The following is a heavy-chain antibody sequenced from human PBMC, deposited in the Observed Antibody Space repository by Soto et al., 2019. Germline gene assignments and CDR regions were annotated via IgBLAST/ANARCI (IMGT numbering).Heavy chain of an antibody. V-gene: IGHV4-34*01. Sequence: QVQLQQWGAGLLKPSETLSLTCAVYGGSFSGYYWSWIRQPPGKGLEWIGEINHSGGTNYNPSIKTRVTRSVDTSKNQFSLKLSSVTAADTAVYYCARSIFFDYWGQGTLVTVSS. CDR3: ARSIFFDY. CDR2: INHSGGT. CDR1: GGSFSGYY. J-gene: IGHJ4*02.